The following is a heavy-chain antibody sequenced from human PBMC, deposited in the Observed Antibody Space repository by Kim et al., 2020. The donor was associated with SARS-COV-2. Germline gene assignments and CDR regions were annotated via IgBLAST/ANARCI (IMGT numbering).Heavy chain of an antibody. Sequence: SVKVSCKASGGTFSSYTISWVRQAPGQGLEWMGRIIPILGIANYAQKFQGRVTITADKSTSTAYMELSSLRSEDTAVYYCACQVEAGELRNDAFDIWGQGTMVTVSS. CDR2: IIPILGIA. CDR3: ACQVEAGELRNDAFDI. D-gene: IGHD1-26*01. J-gene: IGHJ3*02. V-gene: IGHV1-69*02. CDR1: GGTFSSYT.